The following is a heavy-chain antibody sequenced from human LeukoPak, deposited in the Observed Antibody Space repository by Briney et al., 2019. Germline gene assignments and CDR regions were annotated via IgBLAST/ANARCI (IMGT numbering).Heavy chain of an antibody. V-gene: IGHV3-23*01. CDR3: AKDQPGDGYNSI. Sequence: GGSLRLSCAASGFIFSNYAMSWVRQAPGKGLEWVSTVHGHNYSTDSAKGRFTISRDNSRSTLYLQMDNLRAEDTAVYYCAKDQPGDGYNSIWGQGTLVTVSS. CDR1: GFIFSNYA. J-gene: IGHJ4*02. CDR2: VHGHN. D-gene: IGHD5-24*01.